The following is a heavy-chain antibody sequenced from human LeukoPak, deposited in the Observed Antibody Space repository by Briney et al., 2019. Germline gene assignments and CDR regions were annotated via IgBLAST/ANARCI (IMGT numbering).Heavy chain of an antibody. CDR2: INTNTGNP. V-gene: IGHV7-4-1*02. Sequence: GASVKVSCKASGYTFTSYAMNWVRQAPGQGLEWMGWINTNTGNPTYAQGFTGRFVFSLDTSVSTAYLQISSLKAEDTAVYYCARDGERYCSSTSCYTEYNWFDPWGQGTLVTVSS. D-gene: IGHD2-2*02. CDR3: ARDGERYCSSTSCYTEYNWFDP. CDR1: GYTFTSYA. J-gene: IGHJ5*02.